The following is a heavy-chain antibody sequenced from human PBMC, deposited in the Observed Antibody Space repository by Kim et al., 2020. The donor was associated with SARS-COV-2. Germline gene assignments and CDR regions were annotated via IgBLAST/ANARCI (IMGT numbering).Heavy chain of an antibody. D-gene: IGHD6-19*01. CDR2: IINKANDYTT. J-gene: IGHJ4*02. CDR3: VRGYSSTVNYLHYFDN. Sequence: GGSLRLSCAASGFDFSDHYMDWVRQAPGKGLELVGRIINKANDYTTEYAASVKGRFTISRDDSKNSLYLQMSTLKIEDTAVYHCVRGYSSTVNYLHYFDNWGQGTLVTVSS. CDR1: GFDFSDHY. V-gene: IGHV3-72*01.